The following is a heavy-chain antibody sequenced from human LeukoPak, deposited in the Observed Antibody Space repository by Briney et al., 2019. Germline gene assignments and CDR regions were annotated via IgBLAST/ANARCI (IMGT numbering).Heavy chain of an antibody. CDR3: ARAVSSSWYWFDP. CDR1: GGSFSGYY. J-gene: IGHJ5*02. CDR2: INHSGST. V-gene: IGHV4-34*01. Sequence: SETLSLTCAVFGGSFSGYYWSWIRQPPGKGLEWIGEINHSGSTNYNPSLKSRVIISVDTSKNQFSLKLSSVTAADTAVYYCARAVSSSWYWFDPWGQGTLVTVSS. D-gene: IGHD6-13*01.